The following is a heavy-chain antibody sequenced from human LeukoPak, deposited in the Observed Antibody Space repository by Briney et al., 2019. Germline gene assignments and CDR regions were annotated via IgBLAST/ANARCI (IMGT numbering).Heavy chain of an antibody. J-gene: IGHJ4*02. CDR2: IRSDRSNK. CDR3: AKESLN. V-gene: IGHV3-30*02. CDR1: GFTFSSYG. Sequence: GGSLRLSCAPSGFTFSSYGIHWVRQAPGKGLEWVAFIRSDRSNKYYADSVKGRFTISRDNSKNTLYLQMNSLRAEDTAVYYCAKESLNWGQGTLVTVSS.